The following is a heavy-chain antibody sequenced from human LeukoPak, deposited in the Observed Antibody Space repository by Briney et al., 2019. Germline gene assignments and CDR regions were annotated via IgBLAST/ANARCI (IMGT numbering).Heavy chain of an antibody. Sequence: ASVKVSCKASGYTFTNYDINWVRQATGQGREWMGWMNPNSGYTGYAQKFQGRFTMTRNTSISTAYMELSSLRSEDTAVYYCARGAVIPATMGYYGMDVWGQGTTVSVSS. CDR3: ARGAVIPATMGYYGMDV. J-gene: IGHJ6*02. V-gene: IGHV1-8*01. CDR1: GYTFTNYD. CDR2: MNPNSGYT. D-gene: IGHD2-2*01.